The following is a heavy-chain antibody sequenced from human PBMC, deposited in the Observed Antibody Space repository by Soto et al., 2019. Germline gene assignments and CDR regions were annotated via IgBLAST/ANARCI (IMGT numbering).Heavy chain of an antibody. CDR3: ASTAGYSSSWYLPADI. J-gene: IGHJ3*02. D-gene: IGHD6-13*01. V-gene: IGHV3-74*01. Sequence: GGSLRLSCAASGFTFSSYWMHWVRQAPGKGLVWVSRINSDGSSTSYADSVKGRFTISRDNAKNTLYLQMNSLRAEDTAVYYCASTAGYSSSWYLPADIWGQGTMVTVSS. CDR1: GFTFSSYW. CDR2: INSDGSST.